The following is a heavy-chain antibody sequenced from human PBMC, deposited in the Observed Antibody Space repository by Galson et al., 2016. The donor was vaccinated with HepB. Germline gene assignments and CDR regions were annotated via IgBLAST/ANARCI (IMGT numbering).Heavy chain of an antibody. J-gene: IGHJ4*02. V-gene: IGHV1-3*01. Sequence: SVKVSCKASGYTFTKYAIHWVRQAPGQGLEWMGMVGVGNGNTKYSQKFQGRVTITRDTSATTVYMEVSSLTSQDTAVYHCARDRPAVAADFWGQGTLVTVSS. D-gene: IGHD6-19*01. CDR1: GYTFTKYA. CDR3: ARDRPAVAADF. CDR2: VGVGNGNT.